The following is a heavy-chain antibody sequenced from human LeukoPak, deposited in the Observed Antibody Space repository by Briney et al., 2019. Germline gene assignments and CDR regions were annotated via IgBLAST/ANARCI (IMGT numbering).Heavy chain of an antibody. CDR3: ASGMLRGLAPVALDF. CDR2: INHSGST. J-gene: IGHJ4*02. V-gene: IGHV4-34*01. D-gene: IGHD3-10*01. CDR1: GGSFSGYY. Sequence: SETLSLTCAVYGGSFSGYYWSWIRQPPGKGLEWIGEINHSGSTNYNPSLKSRVTISVDTSKNQFSLKLSSVTAADTAVYYCASGMLRGLAPVALDFWGQGTLVTVSS.